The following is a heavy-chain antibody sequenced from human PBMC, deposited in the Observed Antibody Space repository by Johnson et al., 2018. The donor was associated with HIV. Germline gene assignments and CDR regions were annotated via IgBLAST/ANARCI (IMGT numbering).Heavy chain of an antibody. Sequence: EVQLVESGGGLVQPGGSLRLSCAASGFTVSSNYMSWVRQAPGKGLEWVSGIYSGGSTYYADSVKGRFTISRDNSKNTVYLQMNSLRGEDTAVYYCARDRGLDAFDIWGQGTMVTVSS. CDR1: GFTVSSNY. J-gene: IGHJ3*02. D-gene: IGHD3-10*01. CDR2: IYSGGST. CDR3: ARDRGLDAFDI. V-gene: IGHV3-66*01.